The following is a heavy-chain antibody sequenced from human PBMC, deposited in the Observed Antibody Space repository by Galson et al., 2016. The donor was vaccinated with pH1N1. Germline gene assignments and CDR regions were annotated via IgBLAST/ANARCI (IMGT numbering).Heavy chain of an antibody. CDR2: INPSDGTT. CDR1: GYTFTKYY. J-gene: IGHJ6*02. V-gene: IGHV1-46*03. CDR3: AQYCTSTTCPPHGMDV. D-gene: IGHD2-2*01. Sequence: QSGAEVKKPGASVKVSCKASGYTFTKYYMHWVRQAPGQGLEWMGIINPSDGTTTSAQNFQGRITLTRDTSTSTVYMDLSRLRSEDTAVYYCAQYCTSTTCPPHGMDVWGQGTSVSVSS.